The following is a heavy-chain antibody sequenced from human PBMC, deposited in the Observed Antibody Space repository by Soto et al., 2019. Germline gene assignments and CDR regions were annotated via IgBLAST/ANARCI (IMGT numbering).Heavy chain of an antibody. CDR2: ISAYNGNT. CDR3: ARVVATVAGPYGMDV. J-gene: IGHJ6*02. CDR1: GYTFTSYV. D-gene: IGHD6-19*01. Sequence: QVQLVQSGAEVKKPGASVKVSCRASGYTFTSYVISWVRQAPGQGREWMGWISAYNGNTNFAQKLQGRVTMTTDTSTSIAYMELRSLRSDDTAVYYCARVVATVAGPYGMDVWGQGTTVTVSS. V-gene: IGHV1-18*01.